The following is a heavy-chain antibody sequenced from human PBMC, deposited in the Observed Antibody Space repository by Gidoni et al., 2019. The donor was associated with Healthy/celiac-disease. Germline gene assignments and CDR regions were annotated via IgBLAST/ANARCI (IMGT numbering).Heavy chain of an antibody. CDR2: ISWNSGSI. Sequence: EVQLVESGGGLVQPGRSLRLSCAASGFTFDDYAMHWVRQAPGKGLEWVSGISWNSGSIGYADSVKGRFTISRDNAKNSLYLQMNSLRAEDTALYYCAKADGSGYYGYFDYWGQGTLVTVSS. CDR1: GFTFDDYA. CDR3: AKADGSGYYGYFDY. J-gene: IGHJ4*02. V-gene: IGHV3-9*01. D-gene: IGHD3-22*01.